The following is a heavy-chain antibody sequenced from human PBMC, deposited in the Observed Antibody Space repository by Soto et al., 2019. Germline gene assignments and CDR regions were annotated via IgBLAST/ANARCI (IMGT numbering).Heavy chain of an antibody. D-gene: IGHD6-19*01. Sequence: GGSLRLSCAISGVTFYNYAMGWVRQAPGKGLEWVANIKQDGSEKYYVDSVKGRFTISRDNAKNSLYLQMNSLRAEDTAVYYCARDYPISSGWYYFDYWGQGTLVTVSS. CDR3: ARDYPISSGWYYFDY. CDR2: IKQDGSEK. CDR1: GVTFYNYA. V-gene: IGHV3-7*01. J-gene: IGHJ4*02.